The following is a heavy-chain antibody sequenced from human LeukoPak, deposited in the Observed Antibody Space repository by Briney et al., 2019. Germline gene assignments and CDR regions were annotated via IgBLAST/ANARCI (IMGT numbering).Heavy chain of an antibody. CDR2: IIPIFGTA. D-gene: IGHD3-22*01. CDR3: ARGGGTEWLLVPFEY. Sequence: ASVKVSCKASGGTFTSYVITWVRQVPEQGLEWMGEIIPIFGTANYALKFQGRVTITADESTSTAYMEMSSLRSDDTALYYCARGGGTEWLLVPFEYWGQGTLVTVSS. V-gene: IGHV1-69*13. CDR1: GGTFTSYV. J-gene: IGHJ4*02.